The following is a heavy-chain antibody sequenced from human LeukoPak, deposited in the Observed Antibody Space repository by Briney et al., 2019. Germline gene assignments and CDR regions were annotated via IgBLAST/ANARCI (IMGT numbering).Heavy chain of an antibody. D-gene: IGHD6-19*01. Sequence: ASVKVSCKASGYTFTSYYMHWVRQAPGQGLEWMGIINPSGGSTSYAQKFQGRVTMTRDTSTSTVYMELSSLRSEDTAVYYCARDREEGVWAVAHGPVPPPTTTWFDPWGQGTLVTVSS. CDR2: INPSGGST. CDR3: ARDREEGVWAVAHGPVPPPTTTWFDP. V-gene: IGHV1-46*01. J-gene: IGHJ5*02. CDR1: GYTFTSYY.